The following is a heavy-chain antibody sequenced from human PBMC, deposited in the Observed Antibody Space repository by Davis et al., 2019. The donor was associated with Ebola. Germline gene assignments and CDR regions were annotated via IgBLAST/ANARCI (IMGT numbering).Heavy chain of an antibody. CDR3: ARVGGVVPAAIELSYYMDV. Sequence: SVKVSCKASGGTFSSYAISWVRQAPGQGLEWMGGIIPIFGTANYAQKFQGRVTITADESTSTAYMELSSLRSEDTAVYYCARVGGVVPAAIELSYYMDVWGKGTTVTVSS. V-gene: IGHV1-69*13. J-gene: IGHJ6*03. CDR2: IIPIFGTA. CDR1: GGTFSSYA. D-gene: IGHD2-2*01.